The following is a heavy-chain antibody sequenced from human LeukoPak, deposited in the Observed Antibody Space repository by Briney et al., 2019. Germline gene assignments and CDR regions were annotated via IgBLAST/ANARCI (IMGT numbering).Heavy chain of an antibody. D-gene: IGHD3-10*01. CDR2: INSRGSTI. V-gene: IGHV3-48*03. Sequence: GGSLRLSCAASGFTFSSYEMNWVRQAPGKGLEWVSFINSRGSTIYYVDSVKGRFTISRDNAKNSLYLQMNSLRAEDTAVYYCVRGSHPQKIPMLRGGERPYYMDVWGKGTTVTISS. CDR3: VRGSHPQKIPMLRGGERPYYMDV. J-gene: IGHJ6*03. CDR1: GFTFSSYE.